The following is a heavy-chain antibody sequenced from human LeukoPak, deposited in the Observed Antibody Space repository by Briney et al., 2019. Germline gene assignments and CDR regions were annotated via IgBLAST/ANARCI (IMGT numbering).Heavy chain of an antibody. CDR3: TSGSYGYYFDY. CDR2: IRSKAYGGTT. J-gene: IGHJ4*02. V-gene: IGHV3-49*04. CDR1: GFTFGDYA. Sequence: GGSLRLSCTASGFTFGDYATSWVRQAPGKGLEWVGFIRSKAYGGTTEYAASVKGRFTISRDDSKSIAYLQMNSLKTEDTAVYYCTSGSYGYYFDYWGQGTLVTVSS. D-gene: IGHD1-26*01.